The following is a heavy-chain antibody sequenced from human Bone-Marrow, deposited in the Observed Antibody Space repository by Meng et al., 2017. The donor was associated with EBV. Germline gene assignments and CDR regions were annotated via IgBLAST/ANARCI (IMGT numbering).Heavy chain of an antibody. CDR1: GFNSSTYS. D-gene: IGHD3-22*01. CDR3: ARDRSYYDSSGYYYISWFDY. J-gene: IGHJ4*02. Sequence: EVQLVESGGGLVKPGGSLRLSCAASGFNSSTYSMNWVRQAPGKGLEWVSSISSDSSYIHYADSVKGRFTISRDNAKNSLYLQTNSLRAEDTAVYYCARDRSYYDSSGYYYISWFDYWGQGTLVTVSS. CDR2: ISSDSSYI. V-gene: IGHV3-21*01.